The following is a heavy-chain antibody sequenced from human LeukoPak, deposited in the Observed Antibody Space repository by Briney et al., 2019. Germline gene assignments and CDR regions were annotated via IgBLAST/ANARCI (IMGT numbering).Heavy chain of an antibody. J-gene: IGHJ4*02. V-gene: IGHV1-18*04. CDR3: ARSHSSSLRAPFGY. CDR2: INPYNGNT. Sequence: ASVKASCQASGYTFSNYGIIWVRQASGKGLEWMGWINPYNGNTNFGQKVQGRVTMTTDTTTRTVYMELRNLRYDDTAVYYCARSHSSSLRAPFGYWGQGTLVTVSS. D-gene: IGHD6-6*01. CDR1: GYTFSNYG.